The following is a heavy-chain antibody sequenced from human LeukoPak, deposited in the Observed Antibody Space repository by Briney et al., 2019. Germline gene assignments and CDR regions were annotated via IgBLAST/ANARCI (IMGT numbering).Heavy chain of an antibody. CDR3: AKDLLISARRDAFDI. V-gene: IGHV3-23*01. Sequence: GGSLRPSCAASGFTFSTYNMNWVRQAPGKGLEWVSAISGSGGSTYYADSVKGRFTISRDNSKNTLYLQMNSLRAEDTAVYYCAKDLLISARRDAFDIWGQGTMVTVSS. CDR1: GFTFSTYN. J-gene: IGHJ3*02. D-gene: IGHD3-16*01. CDR2: ISGSGGST.